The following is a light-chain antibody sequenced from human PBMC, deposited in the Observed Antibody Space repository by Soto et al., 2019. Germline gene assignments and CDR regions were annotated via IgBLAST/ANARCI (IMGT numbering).Light chain of an antibody. CDR2: EVR. V-gene: IGLV2-14*01. CDR3: NSYGGNTNVV. CDR1: SSDVGGYNY. J-gene: IGLJ2*01. Sequence: QSVLTQPASVSGSPGQSITISCSGTSSDVGGYNYVSWYQQHPGKAPRLMIYEVRIRPSGVSNRFSGSKSGNTASLTVSGLQPDDEADYYCNSYGGNTNVVFGGGTQLTVL.